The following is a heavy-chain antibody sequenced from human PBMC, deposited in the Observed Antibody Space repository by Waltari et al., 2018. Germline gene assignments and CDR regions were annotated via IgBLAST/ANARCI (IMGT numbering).Heavy chain of an antibody. V-gene: IGHV4-34*01. CDR2: ITHTGST. J-gene: IGHJ1*01. D-gene: IGHD1-26*01. Sequence: QVQLQKWGAGLLKPSETLPLTCGVSGGSFSVYHWSWIRQPPGKGREWIGEITHTGSTHYHPSLWSRVSLSLATSKNQSSLSLRSVTASDTAVYYCARGSPVWKLGVTRRKGNEYFQDWGQGTLVTVSS. CDR1: GGSFSVYH. CDR3: ARGSPVWKLGVTRRKGNEYFQD.